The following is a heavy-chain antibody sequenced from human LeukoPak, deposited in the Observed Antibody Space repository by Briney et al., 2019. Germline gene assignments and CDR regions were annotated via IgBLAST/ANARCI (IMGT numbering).Heavy chain of an antibody. CDR1: GFTFSGYW. Sequence: GGSLRLSCAASGFTFSGYWMSWVRQAPGKGLEWVANIKQDGSEKYYVDPVKGRFTISRDNAKNSLYLQMNSLRAEDTAVYYCAREEQQLATNTWGQGTLVTVSS. CDR3: AREEQQLATNT. D-gene: IGHD6-13*01. V-gene: IGHV3-7*01. CDR2: IKQDGSEK. J-gene: IGHJ5*02.